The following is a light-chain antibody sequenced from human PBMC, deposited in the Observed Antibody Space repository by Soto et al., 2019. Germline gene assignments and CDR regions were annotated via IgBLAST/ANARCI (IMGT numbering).Light chain of an antibody. CDR1: QSVSSSY. Sequence: EIVLTQSPGTLSLTTGERATLSCRASQSVSSSYLAWYQQKPGRAPRLLIYAASSRATGIPDRFSGSGSGTDFTLTISRLEPVDFAVYYCQQYGDSPPYTFGQGTKLEIK. V-gene: IGKV3-20*01. CDR2: AAS. J-gene: IGKJ2*01. CDR3: QQYGDSPPYT.